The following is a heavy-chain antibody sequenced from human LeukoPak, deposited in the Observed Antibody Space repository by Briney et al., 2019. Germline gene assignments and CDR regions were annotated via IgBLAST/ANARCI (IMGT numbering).Heavy chain of an antibody. Sequence: ASVKVSCKVSGYTLTELSMHWVRQAPGKGLEWMGGFDPEDGETIYAQKFQGRVTMTEDTSTDTAYMELRSLRSDDTAVYYCASTGSGSSPKEYNWFDPWGQGTLVTVSS. CDR2: FDPEDGET. V-gene: IGHV1-24*01. J-gene: IGHJ5*02. CDR1: GYTLTELS. D-gene: IGHD3-10*01. CDR3: ASTGSGSSPKEYNWFDP.